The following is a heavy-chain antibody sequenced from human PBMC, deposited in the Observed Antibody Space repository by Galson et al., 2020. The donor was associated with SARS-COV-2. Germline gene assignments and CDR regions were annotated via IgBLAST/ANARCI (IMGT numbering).Heavy chain of an antibody. CDR1: GFTFSNYG. CDR3: FPAAGITH. D-gene: IGHD6-13*01. V-gene: IGHV3-30*02. Sequence: GGSLRLSCAASGFTFSNYGMHWVRQAPGKGLEWVGFIDYDGTEKYYADSVKGRFTIARDNSKDTVYLQMNSLGSDDTAVYYCFPAAGITHRGQGTQVTVSS. J-gene: IGHJ4*02. CDR2: IDYDGTEK.